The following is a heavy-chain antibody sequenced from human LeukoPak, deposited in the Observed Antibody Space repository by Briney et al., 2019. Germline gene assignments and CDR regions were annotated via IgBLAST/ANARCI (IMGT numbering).Heavy chain of an antibody. J-gene: IGHJ4*02. D-gene: IGHD6-13*01. CDR3: ARDNAGYSGCWYLDTSPGTYFDY. Sequence: GGSLRLSCAASGFTFSSYWMHWVRQAPGKGLVWVSRINNNGISTNYADSVKGRFTISRDNAKNTLYLQMNSLRAEDTAVFYCARDNAGYSGCWYLDTSPGTYFDYWGQGTLVTVSS. V-gene: IGHV3-74*01. CDR2: INNNGIST. CDR1: GFTFSSYW.